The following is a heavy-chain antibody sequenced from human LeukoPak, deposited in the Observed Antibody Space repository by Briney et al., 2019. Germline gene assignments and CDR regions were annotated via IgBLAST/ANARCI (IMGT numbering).Heavy chain of an antibody. V-gene: IGHV1-2*02. D-gene: IGHD5-12*01. Sequence: ASVKASCKASGYTFTGYYMHWVRQAPGQGLEWMGWINPNSGGTNYAQKFQGRVTMTRDTSISTAYMELSRLRSDDTAVYYCARVSVATRDYYYYYMDVWGKGTTVTISS. CDR2: INPNSGGT. CDR1: GYTFTGYY. CDR3: ARVSVATRDYYYYYMDV. J-gene: IGHJ6*03.